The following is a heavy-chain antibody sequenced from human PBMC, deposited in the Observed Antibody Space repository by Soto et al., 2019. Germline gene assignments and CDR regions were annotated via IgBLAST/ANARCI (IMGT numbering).Heavy chain of an antibody. D-gene: IGHD2-21*01. J-gene: IGHJ4*02. CDR1: GGTFSSYA. CDR3: AREGASGSHIGY. Sequence: QVQLVQSGAEVKKPGSSVKVSCKASGGTFSSYAISWVRQAPGQGLEWMGGIIPIFGTANYAQKFQGGGTITEDESTSTAYVALSSLRSEDTAVYYCAREGASGSHIGYWGQGTLVTVSS. V-gene: IGHV1-69*01. CDR2: IIPIFGTA.